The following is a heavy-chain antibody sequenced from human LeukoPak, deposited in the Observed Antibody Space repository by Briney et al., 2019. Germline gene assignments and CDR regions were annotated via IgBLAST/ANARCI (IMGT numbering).Heavy chain of an antibody. CDR1: GFTFSSYW. J-gene: IGHJ4*02. CDR3: ARDNGGSSAY. CDR2: IKQDGSEK. Sequence: GSLRLSCAAPGFTFSSYWMSWIRQAPGKGLEWVANIKQDGSEKYYVDSVKGRFTISRDNAKNSLYLQMNSLRAEDTAVYYCARDNGGSSAYWGQGTLVTVSS. D-gene: IGHD1-26*01. V-gene: IGHV3-7*05.